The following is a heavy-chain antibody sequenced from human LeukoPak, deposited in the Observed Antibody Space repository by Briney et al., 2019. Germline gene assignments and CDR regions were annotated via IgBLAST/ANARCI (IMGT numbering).Heavy chain of an antibody. CDR1: GYTFNGYY. D-gene: IGHD3-22*01. Sequence: GASVKVSCKASGYTFNGYYMHWVRQAPGQGLEWMGWINPNSGGTNYAQKFQGRVTMTRDTSISTVYMELSRLRSDDTAVYYCARDERYDSSGYPFDSWGQGTLVTVSS. V-gene: IGHV1-2*02. J-gene: IGHJ4*02. CDR2: INPNSGGT. CDR3: ARDERYDSSGYPFDS.